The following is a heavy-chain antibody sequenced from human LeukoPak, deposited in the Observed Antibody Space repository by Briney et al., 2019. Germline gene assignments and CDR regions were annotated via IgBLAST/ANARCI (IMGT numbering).Heavy chain of an antibody. CDR3: ARGVAVAGHAFDI. Sequence: SETLSLTCAVYGGSFSGYYWSWIRQPPGKGLEWIGEINHSGSTNYNPSLKSRVTISVDTSENQFSLKLSSVTAADTAVYYCARGVAVAGHAFDIWGQGTMVTVSS. V-gene: IGHV4-34*01. J-gene: IGHJ3*02. CDR1: GGSFSGYY. D-gene: IGHD6-19*01. CDR2: INHSGST.